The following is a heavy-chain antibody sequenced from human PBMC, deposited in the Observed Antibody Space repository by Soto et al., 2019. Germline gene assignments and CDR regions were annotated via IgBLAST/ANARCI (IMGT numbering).Heavy chain of an antibody. Sequence: EVQLLESGGGLVQPGGSLRLSCAASGFTFNNYAMNWVRQAPGKGLEWVSAISGSGGSTYYADSVKGRFTISRDNSKNTLYLPMNSLRAEDTAVYYCAKGALGSSSWYDSDYWGQGTLVTVSS. D-gene: IGHD6-13*01. J-gene: IGHJ4*02. V-gene: IGHV3-23*01. CDR3: AKGALGSSSWYDSDY. CDR2: ISGSGGST. CDR1: GFTFNNYA.